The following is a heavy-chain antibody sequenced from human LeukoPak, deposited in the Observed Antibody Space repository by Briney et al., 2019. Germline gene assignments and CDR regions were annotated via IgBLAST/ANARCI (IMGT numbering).Heavy chain of an antibody. CDR2: ISYDGSNK. CDR1: GFTFNNYG. CDR3: ARGCRSSGNNNCYPF. D-gene: IGHD3-22*01. Sequence: GGSLRLSCAASGFTFNNYGIHWVRQAPGKGLEWVAVISYDGSNKYYADSVKGRFTISRDNSKNTLYLQMSSLRAEDTALYHCARGCRSSGNNNCYPFWGQGTLVTVSS. V-gene: IGHV3-30*03. J-gene: IGHJ4*02.